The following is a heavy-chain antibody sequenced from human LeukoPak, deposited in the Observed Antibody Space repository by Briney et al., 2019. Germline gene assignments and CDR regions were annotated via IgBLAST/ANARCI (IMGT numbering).Heavy chain of an antibody. J-gene: IGHJ3*02. CDR1: GGSFSGYY. CDR3: ARGWYDAFDI. V-gene: IGHV4-34*01. Sequence: SETLSLTCAVYGGSFSGYYWSWIRQPPGKGLEWIGEINHSGNTNYNPSLKSRVTISVDTSKNQFSLKLSSVTAADTAVYYCARGWYDAFDIWGQGTMVTVSS. D-gene: IGHD6-13*01. CDR2: INHSGNT.